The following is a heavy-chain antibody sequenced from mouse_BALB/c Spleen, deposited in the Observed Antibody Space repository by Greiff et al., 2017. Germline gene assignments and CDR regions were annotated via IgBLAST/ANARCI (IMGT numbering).Heavy chain of an antibody. Sequence: QVQLQQPGAELVKPGASVKLSCKASGYTFTSYWMHWVKQRPGQGLEWIGEINPSNGRTNYNEKFKSKATLTVDKSSSTAYMQLSSLTSEDSAVYYCARERGDYVYYFDYWGQGTTRTVSS. CDR3: ARERGDYVYYFDY. J-gene: IGHJ2*01. CDR1: GYTFTSYW. D-gene: IGHD2-4*01. V-gene: IGHV1S81*02. CDR2: INPSNGRT.